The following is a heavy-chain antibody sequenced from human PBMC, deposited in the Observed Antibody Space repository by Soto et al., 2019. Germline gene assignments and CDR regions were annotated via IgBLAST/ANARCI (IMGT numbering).Heavy chain of an antibody. CDR2: IHPGDSDV. CDR3: ARHVGGRDYYYGLDV. J-gene: IGHJ6*02. CDR1: GYTFINYW. Sequence: GESLKISCKASGYTFINYWIAWVRQMPGKGLEWMGIIHPGDSDVRYSPSFQGLVTSSADKSINTAYAQWTSLKASDTALYYCARHVGGRDYYYGLDVWGQGTTVTVSS. V-gene: IGHV5-51*01.